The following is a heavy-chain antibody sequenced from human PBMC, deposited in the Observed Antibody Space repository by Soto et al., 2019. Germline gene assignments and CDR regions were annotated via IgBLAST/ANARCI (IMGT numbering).Heavy chain of an antibody. CDR3: ARDGYDFWSTTDY. D-gene: IGHD3-3*01. CDR2: INSDGSST. CDR1: GFTFSSYW. V-gene: IGHV3-74*01. J-gene: IGHJ4*02. Sequence: GGSLRLSCAASGFTFSSYWMHWVRQAPGKGLEWVSRINSDGSSTSYADSVKGRFTISRDNAKNTLYLQMNSLRAEDTAVYYCARDGYDFWSTTDYWGQGTLVTVSS.